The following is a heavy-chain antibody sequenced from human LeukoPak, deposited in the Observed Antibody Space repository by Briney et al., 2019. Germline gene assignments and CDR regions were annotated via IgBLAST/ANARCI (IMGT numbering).Heavy chain of an antibody. J-gene: IGHJ6*02. CDR3: ARDGDYYDSSGNYYYGMDV. D-gene: IGHD3-22*01. V-gene: IGHV3-53*01. CDR2: IYSGGST. Sequence: GGSLRLSCAASGFTVSSNYVSWVRQAPGKGLEWVSVIYSGGSTYYADSVKGRFTISRDNSKNTLYLQMNSLRAEDTAVYYCARDGDYYDSSGNYYYGMDVWGQGTTVTVSS. CDR1: GFTVSSNY.